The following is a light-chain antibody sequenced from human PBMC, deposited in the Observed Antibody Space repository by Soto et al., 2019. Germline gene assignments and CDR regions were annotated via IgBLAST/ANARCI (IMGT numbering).Light chain of an antibody. V-gene: IGLV1-51*01. CDR1: SSNIGNNY. Sequence: QSVLTQPPSVSAAPGQKVTISCSGSSSNIGNNYVSWYQQLPGTAPKLLIYDNNKRPSGIPDRFSGSKSGTSATLGITGLRTGDEADYYCGTWDSSLSAFYVFRPGSNVTVL. CDR2: DNN. J-gene: IGLJ1*01. CDR3: GTWDSSLSAFYV.